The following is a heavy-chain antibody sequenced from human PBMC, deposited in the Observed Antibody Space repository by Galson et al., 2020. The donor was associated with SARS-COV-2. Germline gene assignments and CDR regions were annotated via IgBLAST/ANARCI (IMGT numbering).Heavy chain of an antibody. V-gene: IGHV1-24*01. Sequence: ASVTVSCKVSGYTLTELSMHWVRQAPGKGLEWMGGFDPEDGETIYAQKFQGRVTMTEDTSTDTAYMELSSLRSEDTAVYYCATGQAFTWVNWFDPWGQGTLVTVSS. D-gene: IGHD7-27*01. CDR2: FDPEDGET. CDR3: ATGQAFTWVNWFDP. CDR1: GYTLTELS. J-gene: IGHJ5*02.